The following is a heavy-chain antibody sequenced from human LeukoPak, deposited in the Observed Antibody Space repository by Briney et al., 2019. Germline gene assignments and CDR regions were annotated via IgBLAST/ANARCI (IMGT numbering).Heavy chain of an antibody. Sequence: PGGSLRLSCAASGFTFSSYAMSWVRQAPGKGLEWVSAVSGSGGSTYYADSVKGRFIISRDNSKNTLYLQMNSLRAEDTAVYYCAKDLWYGDYAVAFDYWGQGTLVTVSS. CDR1: GFTFSSYA. CDR3: AKDLWYGDYAVAFDY. J-gene: IGHJ4*02. D-gene: IGHD4-17*01. CDR2: VSGSGGST. V-gene: IGHV3-23*01.